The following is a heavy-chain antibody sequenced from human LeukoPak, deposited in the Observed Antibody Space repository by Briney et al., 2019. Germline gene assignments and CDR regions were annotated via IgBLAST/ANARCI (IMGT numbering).Heavy chain of an antibody. CDR2: FDPEDGET. CDR3: ATQIRSGYYYYGMDV. V-gene: IGHV1-24*01. D-gene: IGHD3-3*01. J-gene: IGHJ6*02. Sequence: ASVKVSCKASGGTFSSYAISWVRQAPGKGLEWMGGFDPEDGETIYAQKFQGRVTMTEDTSTDTAYMELSSLRSEDTAAYYCATQIRSGYYYYGMDVWGQGTTVTVSS. CDR1: GGTFSSYA.